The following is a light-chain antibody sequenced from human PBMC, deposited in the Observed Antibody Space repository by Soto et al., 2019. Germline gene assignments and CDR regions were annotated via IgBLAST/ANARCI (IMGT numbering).Light chain of an antibody. CDR3: QQYYNWPPMYT. Sequence: EMVMTQSPATLSVSPGERATLSCRASQSVSTNLAWYQHKPGQPPRLLFYGASTRATGIPARVSGSASGTEVTLTIGSLQSEDFAVYYCQQYYNWPPMYTFGQGTKLEIK. V-gene: IGKV3-15*01. CDR1: QSVSTN. CDR2: GAS. J-gene: IGKJ2*01.